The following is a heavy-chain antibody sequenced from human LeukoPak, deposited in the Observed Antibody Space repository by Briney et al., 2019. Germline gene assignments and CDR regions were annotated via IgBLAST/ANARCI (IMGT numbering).Heavy chain of an antibody. D-gene: IGHD4-23*01. Sequence: GSLRLSRAASGFTFSNYWMTWVRQAPGKGLEWVANIKQDGSERFYVDSVKGRFTISRDNAKNSLYLQMNSLRAEDTAVYYCAREDTVAGDAFDIWGQGTMVTVSS. CDR1: GFTFSNYW. J-gene: IGHJ3*02. CDR3: AREDTVAGDAFDI. CDR2: IKQDGSER. V-gene: IGHV3-7*01.